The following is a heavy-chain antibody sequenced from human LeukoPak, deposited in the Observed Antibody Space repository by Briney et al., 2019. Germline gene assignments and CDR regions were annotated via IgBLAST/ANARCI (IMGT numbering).Heavy chain of an antibody. V-gene: IGHV1-69*13. CDR3: RANLRDFDY. Sequence: ALVKVSCKATGGTFSSYAISWVRQAPGQGLEWMGGIIPIFGTANYAQKFQGRVTITADESTSTAYMELSSLRSEDTAVYYCRANLRDFDYWGQGTLVTVSS. D-gene: IGHD4/OR15-4a*01. J-gene: IGHJ4*02. CDR1: GGTFSSYA. CDR2: IIPIFGTA.